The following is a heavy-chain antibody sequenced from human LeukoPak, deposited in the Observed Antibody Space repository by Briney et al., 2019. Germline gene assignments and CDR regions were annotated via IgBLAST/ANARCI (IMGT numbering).Heavy chain of an antibody. J-gene: IGHJ4*02. CDR3: AREPTTVSPPG. CDR1: GFTFSSYS. Sequence: PGGSLRLSCAASGFTFSSYSMNWVRQAREKGLEWVSSISSSGAYIFYADSVKGRFTISRDNAKNSLYLQMNSLRAEDTAVYYCAREPTTVSPPGWGQGTLVTVSS. V-gene: IGHV3-21*01. D-gene: IGHD4-11*01. CDR2: ISSSGAYI.